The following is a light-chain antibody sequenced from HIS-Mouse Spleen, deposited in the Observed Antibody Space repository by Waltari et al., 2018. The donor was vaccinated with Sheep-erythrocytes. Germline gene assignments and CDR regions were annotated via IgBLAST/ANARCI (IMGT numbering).Light chain of an antibody. CDR1: SSDGGGYYW. V-gene: IGLV2-14*03. Sequence: QSAPTQPASVSGSPGRSITITCTGTSSDGGGYYWFSWYQQHPGKAPNLMIYYFSNRPSGVSNRFSGSKSGNTASLTISGLHAEDEADYYCSSYTSSSSYVFGTGTKVTVL. CDR2: YFS. J-gene: IGLJ1*01. CDR3: SSYTSSSSYV.